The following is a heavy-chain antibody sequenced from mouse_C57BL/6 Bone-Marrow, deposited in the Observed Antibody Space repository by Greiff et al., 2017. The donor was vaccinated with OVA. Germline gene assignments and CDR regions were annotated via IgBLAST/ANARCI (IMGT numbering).Heavy chain of an antibody. J-gene: IGHJ2*01. CDR3: ARGRGIFGY. Sequence: QVHVKQSGAELARPGASVKLSCKASGYTFTSYGISWVKQRTGQGLEWIGEIYPRSGNTYYNEKFKGKATLTADKSSSTAYMELRSLTSEDSAVYFCARGRGIFGYWGQGTTLTVSS. V-gene: IGHV1-81*01. CDR2: IYPRSGNT. CDR1: GYTFTSYG.